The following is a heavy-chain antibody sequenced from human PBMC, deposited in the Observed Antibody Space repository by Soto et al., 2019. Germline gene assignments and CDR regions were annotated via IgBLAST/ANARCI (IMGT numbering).Heavy chain of an antibody. D-gene: IGHD3-10*01. V-gene: IGHV1-69*02. CDR3: ERVYYYGSGSDLPAPLNYYYDGMDV. CDR2: IIPILGIA. J-gene: IGHJ6*01. CDR1: VGTFSSYT. Sequence: QVQLVQSGAEVKKPGSSVKVSCKASVGTFSSYTISWVRQAPGQGLEWMGRIIPILGIANYAQKFQGRVTITADKSASTAYMELSSLRSEDTAVYYCERVYYYGSGSDLPAPLNYYYDGMDVW.